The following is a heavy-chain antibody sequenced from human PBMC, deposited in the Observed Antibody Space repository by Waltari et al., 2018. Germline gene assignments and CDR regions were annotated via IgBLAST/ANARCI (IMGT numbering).Heavy chain of an antibody. J-gene: IGHJ4*02. CDR3: ARVIREMATIGWHYFDY. Sequence: QVQLQESGPGLVKPSETLSLTCPVSGYSISSRYYWGWIRQPPWEGLDWIRRLYHSGITYYNPSIKSRVTISVDTSKNQFSLKLSSVTAADTAVYYCARVIREMATIGWHYFDYWGQGTLVTVSS. V-gene: IGHV4-38-2*02. CDR1: GYSISSRYY. D-gene: IGHD5-12*01. CDR2: LYHSGIT.